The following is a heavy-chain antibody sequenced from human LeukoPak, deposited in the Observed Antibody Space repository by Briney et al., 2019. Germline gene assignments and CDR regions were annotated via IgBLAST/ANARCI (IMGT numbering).Heavy chain of an antibody. CDR1: GGSISSYY. J-gene: IGHJ3*02. CDR3: ARDVGAYDAFDI. V-gene: IGHV4-59*12. D-gene: IGHD4/OR15-4a*01. Sequence: SETLSLTCTVSGGSISSYYWSWIRQSPGKGLEWIGYIYYKGTTNYNPSLKSRVTISVDTSKNQFSLKLSSVTAADTAVYYCARDVGAYDAFDIWGQGTMVTVSS. CDR2: IYYKGTT.